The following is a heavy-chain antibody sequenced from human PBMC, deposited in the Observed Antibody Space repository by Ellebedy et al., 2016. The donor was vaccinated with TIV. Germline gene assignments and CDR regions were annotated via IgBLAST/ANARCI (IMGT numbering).Heavy chain of an antibody. CDR3: AKDWRWEKRNYGMNV. CDR2: ISYDGKNQ. CDR1: GFTFSRHT. Sequence: GESLKISCSASGFTFSRHTMHWVRQAPGKGLEWVAVISYDGKNQKYADSVKGRFSISRDNSKNTLSLQMNSLRPEDTAVYYCAKDWRWEKRNYGMNVWGQGTTVTVS. J-gene: IGHJ6*02. V-gene: IGHV3-30*18. D-gene: IGHD1-26*01.